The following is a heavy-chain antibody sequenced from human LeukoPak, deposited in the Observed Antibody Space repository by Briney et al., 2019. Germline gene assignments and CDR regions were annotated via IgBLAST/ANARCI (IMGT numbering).Heavy chain of an antibody. CDR1: GGTFSSYA. Sequence: SVKVSCKASGGTFSSYAISWVRQAPGQGLEWVGGIIPIFGTANYAQKFQGRVTITADESTSTAYMELSSLRSEDTAVYYCAREGDSNPTPYNWFDPWGQGTLVTVSS. D-gene: IGHD4-11*01. CDR2: IIPIFGTA. V-gene: IGHV1-69*01. J-gene: IGHJ5*02. CDR3: AREGDSNPTPYNWFDP.